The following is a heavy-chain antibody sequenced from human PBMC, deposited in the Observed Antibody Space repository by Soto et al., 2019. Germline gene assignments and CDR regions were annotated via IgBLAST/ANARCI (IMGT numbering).Heavy chain of an antibody. CDR2: INHSGST. J-gene: IGHJ6*02. CDR1: DGPVSGYY. Sequence: XETLSLTFAVYDGPVSGYYWSWIRQPPGKGLEWIGEINHSGSTNYNPSLKSRVTISVDTSKNQFSLKLSSVTAADTAVYYCARISITIFGVVISAPYYYGMDVWGQGTTVTVSS. D-gene: IGHD3-3*01. V-gene: IGHV4-34*01. CDR3: ARISITIFGVVISAPYYYGMDV.